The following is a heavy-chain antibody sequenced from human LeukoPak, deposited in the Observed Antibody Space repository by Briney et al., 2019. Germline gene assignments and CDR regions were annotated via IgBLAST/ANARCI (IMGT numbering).Heavy chain of an antibody. D-gene: IGHD4-17*01. Sequence: GGSLRLSCAASGFTFSSYWMSWVRQAPGKGLEWVANIKQDGSEKYYVDSVKGRFTISRDNAKNSLYLQMNSLRAEDTAVYYCAINGDYALSAAFDIWGQGTMVTVSS. CDR3: AINGDYALSAAFDI. J-gene: IGHJ3*02. CDR2: IKQDGSEK. CDR1: GFTFSSYW. V-gene: IGHV3-7*03.